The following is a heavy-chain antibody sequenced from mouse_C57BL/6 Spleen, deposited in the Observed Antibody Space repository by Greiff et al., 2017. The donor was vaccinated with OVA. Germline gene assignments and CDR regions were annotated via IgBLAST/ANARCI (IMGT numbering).Heavy chain of an antibody. CDR1: GYTFTSYG. V-gene: IGHV1-81*01. D-gene: IGHD1-1*01. Sequence: QVQLKESGAELARPGASVKLSCKASGYTFTSYGISWVKQRTGQGLEWIGEIYPRSGNTYYNEKFKGKATLTADKSSSTAYMELRSLTSEDSAVYFCARKSITTVVVHYAMDYWGQGTSVTVSS. CDR3: ARKSITTVVVHYAMDY. CDR2: IYPRSGNT. J-gene: IGHJ4*01.